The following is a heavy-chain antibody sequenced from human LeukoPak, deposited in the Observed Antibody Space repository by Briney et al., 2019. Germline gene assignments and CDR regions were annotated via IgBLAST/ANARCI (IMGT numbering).Heavy chain of an antibody. Sequence: PGGSLRHFCAPSGFTFSIHMMMELPEAPGKGLEWVSSISSSSNYISYADSVKGRFTISRDNAKNSLYLQMNTLRAEDTAVYYCARDNYGPDYWGQGTLVTVSS. CDR3: ARDNYGPDY. CDR2: ISSSSNYI. J-gene: IGHJ4*02. D-gene: IGHD3-10*01. CDR1: GFTFSIHM. V-gene: IGHV3-21*01.